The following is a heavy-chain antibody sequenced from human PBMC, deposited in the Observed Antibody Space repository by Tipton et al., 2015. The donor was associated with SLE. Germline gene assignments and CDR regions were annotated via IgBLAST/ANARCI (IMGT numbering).Heavy chain of an antibody. D-gene: IGHD2/OR15-2a*01. CDR2: IYYSGTT. V-gene: IGHV4-39*01. CDR1: GGSISSSSDY. CDR3: VRHLSTVIQGPLYFDY. J-gene: IGHJ4*02. Sequence: TLSLTCSVSGGSISSSSDYWGWIRQPPGKGLEWIGNIYYSGTTFYNPSLKSRVTMSVDTSQNQFSLNLRSLTAADTAVYYCVRHLSTVIQGPLYFDYWGQGTLVTVSS.